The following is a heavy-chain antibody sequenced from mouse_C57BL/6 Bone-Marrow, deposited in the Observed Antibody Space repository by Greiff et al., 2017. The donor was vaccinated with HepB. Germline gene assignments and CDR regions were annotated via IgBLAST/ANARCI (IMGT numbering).Heavy chain of an antibody. Sequence: QVHVKQSGAELANPGASVKLSCKASGYTFTSYWMYWVNQRPGQGLEWIGYINTSSGYTKYNQKFKDKATLTADKSSSTAYMQLSSLTYEDSAVYYCAKSYLLLLRFAYWGQGTLVTVSA. CDR3: AKSYLLLLRFAY. CDR1: GYTFTSYW. J-gene: IGHJ3*01. D-gene: IGHD5-5*01. CDR2: INTSSGYT. V-gene: IGHV1-7*01.